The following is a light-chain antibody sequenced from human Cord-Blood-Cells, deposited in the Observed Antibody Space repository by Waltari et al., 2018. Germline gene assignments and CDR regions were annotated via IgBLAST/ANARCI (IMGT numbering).Light chain of an antibody. CDR2: EVS. V-gene: IGLV2-8*01. Sequence: QSALTQPPSASGSPGQSVTISCTGTSSDVGGYNYVSGYQQHPGKAPKLMIYEVSKRPSGGPDRFSGSKSGNTASLTVSGLQAEDEADYYCSSYAGSNNVFGTGTKVTVL. CDR3: SSYAGSNNV. CDR1: SSDVGGYNY. J-gene: IGLJ1*01.